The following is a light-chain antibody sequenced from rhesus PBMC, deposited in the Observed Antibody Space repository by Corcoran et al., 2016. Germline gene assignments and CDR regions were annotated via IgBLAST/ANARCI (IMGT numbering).Light chain of an antibody. Sequence: DIQMTQSPSSLSASVGDTVTITCRASQSISSWLDWYQQKPGKAPKLLIYKASSLQSGVPSRFSGSGSGTDVTLTISILQPEDFATYYCLQYSSSPFTFGPGTKLDIK. J-gene: IGKJ3*01. V-gene: IGKV1-22*01. CDR3: LQYSSSPFT. CDR1: QSISSW. CDR2: KAS.